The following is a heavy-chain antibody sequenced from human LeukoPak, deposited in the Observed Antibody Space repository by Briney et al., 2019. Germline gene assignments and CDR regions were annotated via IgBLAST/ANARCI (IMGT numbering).Heavy chain of an antibody. D-gene: IGHD5-24*01. V-gene: IGHV5-51*01. Sequence: GEPRQISGKGSGYSFTSYWIGWVRQMPGKGLEWMGIIYPGDSDTRYSPSFQGQVTTSADKSISAAYLQWSSLKASDTAMYYCARGRRDGYNSPYYFDYWGQGTLVTVSS. J-gene: IGHJ4*02. CDR1: GYSFTSYW. CDR2: IYPGDSDT. CDR3: ARGRRDGYNSPYYFDY.